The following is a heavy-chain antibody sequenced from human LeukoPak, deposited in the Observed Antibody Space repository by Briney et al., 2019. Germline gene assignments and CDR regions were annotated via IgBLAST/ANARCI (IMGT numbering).Heavy chain of an antibody. Sequence: GGSLRLSYAASGFTFGHYALHWVRQAPGKGLEWVAVISFDGTHKYYADSVKGRFTISRDNSENTLYVEMNSLRAEDTAVYYCARARRGVLGYWGQGTLVTVSS. D-gene: IGHD3-10*01. CDR2: ISFDGTHK. CDR3: ARARRGVLGY. CDR1: GFTFGHYA. J-gene: IGHJ4*02. V-gene: IGHV3-30*01.